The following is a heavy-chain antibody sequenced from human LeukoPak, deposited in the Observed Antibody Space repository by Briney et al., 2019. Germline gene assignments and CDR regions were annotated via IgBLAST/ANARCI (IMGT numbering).Heavy chain of an antibody. D-gene: IGHD1-26*01. J-gene: IGHJ5*02. V-gene: IGHV4-4*07. CDR2: IYASGST. CDR3: TRAYLGGTYYDRFDP. CDR1: GGSISDYY. Sequence: SETLSLTCTVSGGSISDYYWNWIRQPAGKGPEWIGRIYASGSTNYNPSLRSRVTISVDKSKNQFSLKLTSATAADTAVYYCTRAYLGGTYYDRFDPWDLGTLVIVS.